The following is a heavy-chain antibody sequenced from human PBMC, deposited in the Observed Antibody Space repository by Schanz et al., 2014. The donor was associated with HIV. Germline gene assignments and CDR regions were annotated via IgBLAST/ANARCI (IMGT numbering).Heavy chain of an antibody. CDR1: GFMFSTYA. V-gene: IGHV3-23*04. CDR2: ISASGGST. Sequence: DVQLVESGGGLEQPGGSLRLSCAASGFMFSTYAMHWVRQAPGKGLEWVSAISASGGSTYYADSVKGRFTISRDNSKNTLYLQMNSLRAEDTAVYYCANTEFPYSSSSDYYYGMDVWGQGTTVTVSS. D-gene: IGHD6-6*01. J-gene: IGHJ6*02. CDR3: ANTEFPYSSSSDYYYGMDV.